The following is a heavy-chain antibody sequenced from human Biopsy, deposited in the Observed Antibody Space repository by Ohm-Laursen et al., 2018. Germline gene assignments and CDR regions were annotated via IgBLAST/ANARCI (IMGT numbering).Heavy chain of an antibody. CDR1: GDTFSNYA. V-gene: IGHV1-69*10. J-gene: IGHJ4*02. CDR3: ATPFQYYDSWGGYPPFDH. D-gene: IGHD3-3*01. CDR2: IIAVSGLV. Sequence: SVKVSCKASGDTFSNYAISWVRQAPGEGLEWMGGIIAVSGLVNYAPKFQGRVSITADKSTTTAYMELSNLKSEDTAVYYCATPFQYYDSWGGYPPFDHWGQGTLVTVSS.